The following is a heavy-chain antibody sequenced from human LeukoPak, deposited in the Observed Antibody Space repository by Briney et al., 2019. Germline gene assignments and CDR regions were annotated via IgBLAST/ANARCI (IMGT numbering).Heavy chain of an antibody. D-gene: IGHD3-9*01. V-gene: IGHV1-2*02. CDR1: GGTFSSYA. J-gene: IGHJ3*02. CDR2: INPNSGGT. Sequence: ASVKVSCKASGGTFSSYAISWVRQAPGQGLEWMGWINPNSGGTNYAQKFQGRVTVTRDTSISTAYMELSRLRSDDTAVYYCARTNILTGYYRDDAFDIWGQGTMVTVSS. CDR3: ARTNILTGYYRDDAFDI.